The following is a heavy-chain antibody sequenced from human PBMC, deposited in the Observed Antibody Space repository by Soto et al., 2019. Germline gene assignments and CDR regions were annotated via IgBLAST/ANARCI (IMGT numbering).Heavy chain of an antibody. D-gene: IGHD7-27*01. J-gene: IGHJ6*03. CDR1: GFILSDCA. Sequence: EVQPVESGGGLVQPGESLRLSCATSGFILSDCAMNWVRQAPGKGLEWVSYISSSSSVIDYADSVKGRFTVSRDNARNSLYLQMNSLRAEDTALYYCPRDLSWGSNWFYYMDVWGKGTTVTVSS. CDR3: PRDLSWGSNWFYYMDV. CDR2: ISSSSSVI. V-gene: IGHV3-48*01.